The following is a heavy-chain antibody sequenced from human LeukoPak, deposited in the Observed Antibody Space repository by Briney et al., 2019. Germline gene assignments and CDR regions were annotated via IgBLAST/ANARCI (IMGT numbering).Heavy chain of an antibody. D-gene: IGHD2-2*01. J-gene: IGHJ5*02. CDR1: VGTFSSYA. V-gene: IGHV1-69*04. Sequence: SVKVSCKASVGTFSSYAISWVRQAPGQGLEWMGRIIPIFGIANYAQKFQGRVTITADKSTSTAYMELSSLRSEDTAVYYCAREGDWSSTSCWKDPWGQGTLVTVSS. CDR3: AREGDWSSTSCWKDP. CDR2: IIPIFGIA.